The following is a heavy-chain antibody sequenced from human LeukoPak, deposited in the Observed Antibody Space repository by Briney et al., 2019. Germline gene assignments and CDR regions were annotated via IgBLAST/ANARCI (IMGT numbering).Heavy chain of an antibody. CDR1: GYTFSDFG. J-gene: IGHJ4*02. D-gene: IGHD4-17*01. CDR3: ARAGAAVTMFFDF. CDR2: IGAYNDNT. V-gene: IGHV1-18*01. Sequence: GASVKVSCKASGYTFSDFGITWVRQAPGQGVEWMGWIGAYNDNTNYPQKFQGRVTLTTDTSTSTAYMELRSLTSDDTALYYCARAGAAVTMFFDFWGRGTLVTVSS.